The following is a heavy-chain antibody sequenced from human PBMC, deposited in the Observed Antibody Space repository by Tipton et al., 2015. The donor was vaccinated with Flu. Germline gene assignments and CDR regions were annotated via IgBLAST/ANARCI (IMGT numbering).Heavy chain of an antibody. Sequence: SLRLSCAASGFSFSTYWMSWVRQAPGKGLEWVANINQDGSKKSYVDSVRGRFTISRDNGKNSVYLQMNSLRGEDTAVYYCARAGESGSGIYYYHGMDVWGQGTTVTVSS. CDR2: INQDGSKK. CDR1: GFSFSTYW. D-gene: IGHD3-10*01. J-gene: IGHJ6*02. CDR3: ARAGESGSGIYYYHGMDV. V-gene: IGHV3-7*01.